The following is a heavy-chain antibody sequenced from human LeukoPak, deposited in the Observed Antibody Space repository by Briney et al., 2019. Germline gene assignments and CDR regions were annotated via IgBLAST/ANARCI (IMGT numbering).Heavy chain of an antibody. V-gene: IGHV3-23*01. Sequence: PGGSLRLSCAASGFTFSSSAMSWVRQAPGKGLEWVSAISNNGGYTYYADSVKGRFTISRDNSKNTLYLQMNSLRAEDTAVYYCAKDLRPIRGLDAFDIWGQGTMVTVSS. CDR3: AKDLRPIRGLDAFDI. J-gene: IGHJ3*02. CDR1: GFTFSSSA. D-gene: IGHD3-10*01. CDR2: ISNNGGYT.